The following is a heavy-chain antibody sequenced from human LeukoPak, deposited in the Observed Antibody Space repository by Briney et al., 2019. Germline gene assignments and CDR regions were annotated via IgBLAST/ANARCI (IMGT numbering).Heavy chain of an antibody. CDR2: INHSGST. J-gene: IGHJ4*02. Sequence: PSETLSLTCAVYGGSFSGYYWSWIRQPPGKGLEWIGEINHSGSTNYNPPLKSRVTISVDTSKNQFSLKLSSATAADTAVYYCARSLVVVITTRGEFDYWGQGTLVTVSS. CDR1: GGSFSGYY. D-gene: IGHD3-22*01. V-gene: IGHV4-34*01. CDR3: ARSLVVVITTRGEFDY.